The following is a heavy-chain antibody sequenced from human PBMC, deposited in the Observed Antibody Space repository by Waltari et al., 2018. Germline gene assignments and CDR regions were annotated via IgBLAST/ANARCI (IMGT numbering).Heavy chain of an antibody. CDR1: GDTFTSYG. J-gene: IGHJ4*02. D-gene: IGHD3-16*01. CDR2: ITPAFTEL. V-gene: IGHV1-69*01. Sequence: QVQLVQSGAEVKKPGSSVKVSCKASGDTFTSYGINWVRQAPGQGLEWMGGITPAFTELIDAQSFQGRVTITADESTTTAYIEVSSLRSEDTAMYYCARDMRGAYLFPAPFDFWGQGTLVIVSS. CDR3: ARDMRGAYLFPAPFDF.